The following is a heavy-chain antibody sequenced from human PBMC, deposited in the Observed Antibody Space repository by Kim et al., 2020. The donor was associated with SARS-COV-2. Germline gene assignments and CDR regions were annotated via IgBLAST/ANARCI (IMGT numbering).Heavy chain of an antibody. D-gene: IGHD2-15*01. CDR1: GYTLTELS. CDR3: ATDLYCSGGSCSDYYYYGMDV. Sequence: ASVKVSCKVSGYTLTELSMHWVRQAPGKGLEWMGGFDPEDGETIYAQKFQGRVTMTEDTSTDTAYMELSSLRSEDTAVYYCATDLYCSGGSCSDYYYYGMDVWGQGTTVTVSS. V-gene: IGHV1-24*01. J-gene: IGHJ6*02. CDR2: FDPEDGET.